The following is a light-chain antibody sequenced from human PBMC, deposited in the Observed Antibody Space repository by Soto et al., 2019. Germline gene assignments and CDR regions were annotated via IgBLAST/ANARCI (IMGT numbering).Light chain of an antibody. Sequence: QAVVTQPPSASGTPGQRVTISCSGSSSNIGSNYVYWYQQLPGTAPKLLIYRHNQRPSGVPDRFSGSKSGTSASLAISGLRSEDEADYYCAAWDDSLSGVVFGGGTKVTVL. CDR2: RHN. CDR1: SSNIGSNY. CDR3: AAWDDSLSGVV. J-gene: IGLJ2*01. V-gene: IGLV1-47*01.